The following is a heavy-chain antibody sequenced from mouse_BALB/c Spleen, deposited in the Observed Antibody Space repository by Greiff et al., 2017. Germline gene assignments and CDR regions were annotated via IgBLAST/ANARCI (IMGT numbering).Heavy chain of an antibody. CDR1: GYTFTSYT. D-gene: IGHD3-3*01. Sequence: QVHVKQSAADLARPGASVKMSCKASGYTFTSYTMHWVKQRPGQGLEWIGYINPSSGYTEYNQKFKDKTTLTADKSSSTAYMQLSSLTSEDAAVYYCARGAVYAMDYWGQGTSVTVSS. CDR3: ARGAVYAMDY. V-gene: IGHV1-4*02. CDR2: INPSSGYT. J-gene: IGHJ4*01.